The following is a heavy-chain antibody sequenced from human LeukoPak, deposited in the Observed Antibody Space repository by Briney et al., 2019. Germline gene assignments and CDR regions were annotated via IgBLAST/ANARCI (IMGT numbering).Heavy chain of an antibody. Sequence: ETLSLTCTVSGGSISSRSYYWGWIRQPPGKELEWIGSIYYSGETHYNPSLHSRVVMSVDTSNNHFSLKLTSVTAPDTAVYYCARTVGTHRFDCWGQGTLVTVSS. V-gene: IGHV4-39*02. CDR3: ARTVGTHRFDC. D-gene: IGHD4-23*01. CDR2: IYYSGET. CDR1: GGSISSRSYY. J-gene: IGHJ4*02.